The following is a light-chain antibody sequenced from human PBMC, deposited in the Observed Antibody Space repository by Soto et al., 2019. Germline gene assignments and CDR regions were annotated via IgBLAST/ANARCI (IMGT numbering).Light chain of an antibody. V-gene: IGKV1-9*01. CDR2: DVS. J-gene: IGKJ4*01. CDR1: QDISNF. CDR3: QQLYSFPLT. Sequence: DIQLTQSVSSLSASIGHRVTITCPASQDISNFLAWYQQKQGRAPKXLMYDVSTLQSGVPSRFSGSGSGTELTLTISSLQPEDFDTYYCQQLYSFPLTFGGGTKVDIK.